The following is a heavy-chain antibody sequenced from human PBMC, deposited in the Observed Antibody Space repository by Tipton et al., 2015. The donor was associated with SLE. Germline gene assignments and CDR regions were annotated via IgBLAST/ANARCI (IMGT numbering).Heavy chain of an antibody. CDR1: GYSISSGYY. V-gene: IGHV4-38-2*01. Sequence: TLSLTCAVSGYSISSGYYWGWIRQPPGKGLEWIGSIYHSGSTYYNPSLKSRVTISVDTSKNQFSLKLSSVTAADTAVYYCARAQWELPDFDYWGQGTLVTVSS. CDR2: IYHSGST. D-gene: IGHD1-26*01. CDR3: ARAQWELPDFDY. J-gene: IGHJ4*02.